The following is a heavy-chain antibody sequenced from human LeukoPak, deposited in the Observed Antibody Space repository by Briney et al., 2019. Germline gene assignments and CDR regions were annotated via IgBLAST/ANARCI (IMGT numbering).Heavy chain of an antibody. CDR2: INPNSGGT. Sequence: ASVKVFCTASGYTFTGYYMHWVRQAPGQGLEWMGWINPNSGGTNYAQKFQGRVTMTRDTSISTAYMELSRLRSDDTAVYYCARGVYYDSSGSAFDIWGQGTMVTVSS. D-gene: IGHD3-22*01. J-gene: IGHJ3*02. V-gene: IGHV1-2*02. CDR1: GYTFTGYY. CDR3: ARGVYYDSSGSAFDI.